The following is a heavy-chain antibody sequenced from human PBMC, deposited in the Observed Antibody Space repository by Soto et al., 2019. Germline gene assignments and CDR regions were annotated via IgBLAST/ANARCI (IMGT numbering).Heavy chain of an antibody. CDR2: VNSKTDDGTT. CDR1: GCTCSNAY. Sequence: GGSLRLPCTASGCTCSNAYISWGRNTPGQRQEWAGRVNSKTDDGTTDYSAPVKGRCTISRGDSKNTQYLQMNSLRTADTAAYYCSTEEQTAYYFDYWGQGTLVTVSS. CDR3: STEEQTAYYFDY. V-gene: IGHV3-15*01. D-gene: IGHD2-21*02. J-gene: IGHJ4*02.